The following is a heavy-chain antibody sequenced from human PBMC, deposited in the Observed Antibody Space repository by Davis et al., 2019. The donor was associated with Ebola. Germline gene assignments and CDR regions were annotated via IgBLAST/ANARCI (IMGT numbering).Heavy chain of an antibody. CDR3: AKESQWCSSTSCYTGSGMDV. V-gene: IGHV3-23*01. J-gene: IGHJ6*02. Sequence: GESLKISCAASGFTFSSYSMNWVRQAPGKGLEWVSAISGSGGSTYYADSVKGRFTISRDNSKNTLYLQMNSLRAEDTAVYYCAKESQWCSSTSCYTGSGMDVWGQGTTVTVSS. D-gene: IGHD2-2*02. CDR1: GFTFSSYS. CDR2: ISGSGGST.